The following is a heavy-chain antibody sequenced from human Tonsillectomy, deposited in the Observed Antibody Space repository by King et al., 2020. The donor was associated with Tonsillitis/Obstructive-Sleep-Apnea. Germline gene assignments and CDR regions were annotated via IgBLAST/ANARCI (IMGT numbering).Heavy chain of an antibody. V-gene: IGHV3-30*04. CDR2: ISYDGSNK. J-gene: IGHJ3*02. CDR3: ARGSLDAFDI. Sequence: VQLVESGGGVVQPGRSLRLSCAASGFTFSSYAMHWVRQAPGKGLEWVAVISYDGSNKYYADSVKGRLTISRDNSKNTLYLQMNSLRAEDTAVYYCARGSLDAFDIWGQGTMVTVAS. CDR1: GFTFSSYA.